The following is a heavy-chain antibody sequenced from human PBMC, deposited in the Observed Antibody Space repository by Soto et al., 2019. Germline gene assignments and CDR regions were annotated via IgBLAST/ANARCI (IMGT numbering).Heavy chain of an antibody. CDR2: IYYSGST. D-gene: IGHD3-10*01. CDR3: ARGPFYYSFDY. J-gene: IGHJ4*02. V-gene: IGHV4-59*01. CDR1: GGSISSYY. Sequence: PSATLSITCTVSGGSISSYYWSWIRQPPGKGLEWIGYIYYSGSTNYNPSLKSRVTISVDTSKNQFSLKLSSVTAADTAVYYCARGPFYYSFDYWGQGTLVTVSS.